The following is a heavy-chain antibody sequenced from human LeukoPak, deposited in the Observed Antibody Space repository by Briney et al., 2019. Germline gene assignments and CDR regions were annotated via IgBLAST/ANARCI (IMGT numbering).Heavy chain of an antibody. Sequence: PGGSLRLSCAASGFTFSNYDMNWVRQAPGKGLEWVANIKEDGGDKYYVDSVKGRFTISRDNAKNSLYLQMNSLRAEDTAVYYCARDYLLLPYYYYMDVWGKGTTVTVSS. J-gene: IGHJ6*03. CDR2: IKEDGGDK. CDR1: GFTFSNYD. D-gene: IGHD3-22*01. CDR3: ARDYLLLPYYYYMDV. V-gene: IGHV3-7*01.